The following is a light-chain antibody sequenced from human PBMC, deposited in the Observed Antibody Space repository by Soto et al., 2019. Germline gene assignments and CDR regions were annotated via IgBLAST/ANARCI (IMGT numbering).Light chain of an antibody. CDR1: ESIRIH. V-gene: IGKV1-17*01. CDR3: QQLNTLPFT. Sequence: DIQMTQSPSSLSASIGDRVSIICRASESIRIHLNWYQQKPGKAPKLMIYEASTLQSGVPSRFSGSGSGTEFTLTISGLLPEDFATYHCQQLNTLPFTFGQGTRLEIK. J-gene: IGKJ5*01. CDR2: EAS.